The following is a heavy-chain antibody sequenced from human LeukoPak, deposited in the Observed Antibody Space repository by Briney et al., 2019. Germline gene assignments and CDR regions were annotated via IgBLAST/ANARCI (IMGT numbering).Heavy chain of an antibody. CDR2: ISYDGSNK. V-gene: IGHV3-30-3*01. D-gene: IGHD3-9*01. J-gene: IGHJ4*02. CDR1: GFTFSSYA. CDR3: AREGYFDWSGALDY. Sequence: PGGSLRLSCAASGFTFSSYAMHWVRQAPGKGLEWVAVISYDGSNKYYADSVKGRFTISRDDSKNTLYLQMNSLRAEDTAVYYCAREGYFDWSGALDYWGQGTLVTVSS.